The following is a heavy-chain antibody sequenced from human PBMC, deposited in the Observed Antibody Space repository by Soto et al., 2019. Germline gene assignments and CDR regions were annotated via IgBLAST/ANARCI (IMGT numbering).Heavy chain of an antibody. Sequence: SVKPCCKAPGYTFTGYYMHSPRQSHEQGLEWMGWINPNSGGTNYAQKFQGWVTMTRDTSISTAYMELSRLRSDDTAVYYCARDRPYYDILTGSPKSDAFDIWGQGTMVTVSS. V-gene: IGHV1-2*04. D-gene: IGHD3-9*01. J-gene: IGHJ3*02. CDR2: INPNSGGT. CDR3: ARDRPYYDILTGSPKSDAFDI. CDR1: GYTFTGYY.